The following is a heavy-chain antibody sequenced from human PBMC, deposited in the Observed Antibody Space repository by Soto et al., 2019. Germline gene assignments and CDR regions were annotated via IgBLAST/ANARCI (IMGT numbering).Heavy chain of an antibody. CDR1: GDSVTSHY. D-gene: IGHD1-20*01. CDR3: ARGPYNWNTGNYFDY. Sequence: SETLSLTCSFSGDSVTSHYLTWIRQSPEKGLEWIGYMHYTGFSHYNPSLKSRLTISVDTSKNQFTLQLTSVTVADTAVYYCARGPYNWNTGNYFDYWGQGTLVTVSS. CDR2: MHYTGFS. V-gene: IGHV4-59*02. J-gene: IGHJ4*02.